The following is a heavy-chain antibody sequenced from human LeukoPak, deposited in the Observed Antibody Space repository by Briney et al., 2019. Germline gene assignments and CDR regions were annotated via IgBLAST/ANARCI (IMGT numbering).Heavy chain of an antibody. D-gene: IGHD6-6*01. CDR1: GFTFSSYW. CDR3: AKDRLRVAARQFDY. J-gene: IGHJ4*02. Sequence: GGSLRLSCAASGFTFSSYWMSWVRQAPGKGLEWVANIKQDGSEKYYVDSVKGRFTISRDNSKNTLYLQMNSLRAEDTAVYYCAKDRLRVAARQFDYWGQGTLVTVSS. CDR2: IKQDGSEK. V-gene: IGHV3-7*03.